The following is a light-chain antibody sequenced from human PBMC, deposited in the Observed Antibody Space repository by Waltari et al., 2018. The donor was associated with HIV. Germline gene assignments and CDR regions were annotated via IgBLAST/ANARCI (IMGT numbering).Light chain of an antibody. CDR1: KRGDTY. V-gene: IGLV3-1*01. CDR3: QAWASDTAV. Sequence: SYDLTQPPSVSVSPGQTAAIPCSGRKRGDTYTSWYQRKPGQAPVLLIYQDVRRPSGISERFSGSSSGDTATLAIYGAQAGDEADYFCQAWASDTAVFGGGTTLTVL. J-gene: IGLJ2*01. CDR2: QDV.